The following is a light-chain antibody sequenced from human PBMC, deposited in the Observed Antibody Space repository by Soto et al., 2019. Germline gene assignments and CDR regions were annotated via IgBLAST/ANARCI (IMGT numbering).Light chain of an antibody. CDR3: SSYAGSNNFKV. CDR1: SGDVGGYNY. Sequence: QSALTQPPSASGSPGQSVAISCTGTSGDVGGYNYVSWYQQHPGKAPKLMIYEVSKRPSGVPDRFSGSKSGNTASLTVSGLQADDEAYYYCSSYAGSNNFKVFGGGTKLTVL. V-gene: IGLV2-8*01. J-gene: IGLJ2*01. CDR2: EVS.